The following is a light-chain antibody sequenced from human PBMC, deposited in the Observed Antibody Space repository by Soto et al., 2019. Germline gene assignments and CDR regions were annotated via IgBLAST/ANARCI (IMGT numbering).Light chain of an antibody. CDR3: QQGNSFPPT. Sequence: DIQMTQSPSSVSASVGDRVTITCRASQDVNSNLAWYQQKPGKAPRLLIFAASNLQSGVPSRFSGDGSATDYTLTISSLQAEDFASYYCQQGNSFPPTFGGGTKVEIK. J-gene: IGKJ4*01. V-gene: IGKV1-12*01. CDR1: QDVNSN. CDR2: AAS.